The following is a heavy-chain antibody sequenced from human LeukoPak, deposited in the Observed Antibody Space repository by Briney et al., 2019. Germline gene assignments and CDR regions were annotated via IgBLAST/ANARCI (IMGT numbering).Heavy chain of an antibody. D-gene: IGHD3-10*01. CDR3: ASLGSWVPDY. J-gene: IGHJ4*02. V-gene: IGHV3-21*01. CDR1: GFTFSSYS. Sequence: PGGSLRLSCAASGFTFSSYSMNWVRQAPGKGLEWISSISSSSSYIYYADSVKGRFTISRDNAKNSLYLQMNSLRAEDTAVYYCASLGSWVPDYWGQGTLVTVSS. CDR2: ISSSSSYI.